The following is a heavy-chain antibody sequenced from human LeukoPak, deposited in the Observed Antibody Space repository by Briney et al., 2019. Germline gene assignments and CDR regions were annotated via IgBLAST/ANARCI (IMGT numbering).Heavy chain of an antibody. CDR3: AKDLYHYYYDSSGYAFDI. CDR2: ISGSGGST. V-gene: IGHV3-23*01. CDR1: GFTFSSYA. Sequence: GGSLRLSCAASGFTFSSYAMSWVRQAPGKGLEWVSAISGSGGSTYYADSVEGRFTISRDNSKNTLYLQMNSLRAEDTAVYYCAKDLYHYYYDSSGYAFDIWGQGTMVTVSS. J-gene: IGHJ3*02. D-gene: IGHD3-22*01.